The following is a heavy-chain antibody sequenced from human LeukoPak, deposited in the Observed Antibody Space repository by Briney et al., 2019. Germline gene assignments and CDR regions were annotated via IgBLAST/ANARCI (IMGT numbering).Heavy chain of an antibody. D-gene: IGHD3-10*01. V-gene: IGHV3-30*02. J-gene: IGHJ4*02. Sequence: GGSLRLSCAASGFTFSNYGMHWVRQAPGKGLEWVAFIQYDGSNKYYADSVKGRFTISRDNSKNTLYLQMNSLRAEDTAAYYCAKDHYGYDYWGQGTLVTVSS. CDR3: AKDHYGYDY. CDR2: IQYDGSNK. CDR1: GFTFSNYG.